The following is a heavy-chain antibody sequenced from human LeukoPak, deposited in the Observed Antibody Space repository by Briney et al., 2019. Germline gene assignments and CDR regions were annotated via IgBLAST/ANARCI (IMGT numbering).Heavy chain of an antibody. V-gene: IGHV3-21*01. CDR1: GFTFGDYA. Sequence: GGSLRLSCTASGFTFGDYAMNWVRQAPGKGLEWVSSISSSSSYIYYADSVKGRFTISRDNAKNSLYLQMNSLRAEDTAVYYCARDSSPGDYYYYMDVWGKGTTVTVSS. J-gene: IGHJ6*03. D-gene: IGHD3-10*01. CDR2: ISSSSSYI. CDR3: ARDSSPGDYYYYMDV.